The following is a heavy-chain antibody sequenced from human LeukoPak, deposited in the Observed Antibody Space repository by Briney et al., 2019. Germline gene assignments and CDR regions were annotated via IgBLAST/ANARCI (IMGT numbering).Heavy chain of an antibody. J-gene: IGHJ3*02. CDR1: SGSFSGYY. Sequence: SGTLSLTCAVYSGSFSGYYWSWIRQPPGKGLEWIGKINHSGSTNYNPSLKSRVTITVDTSKNQFSMKLSRLSADDTAVYYCALGDLAAFDIWGQGTMVTVSS. V-gene: IGHV4-34*01. D-gene: IGHD4-17*01. CDR3: ALGDLAAFDI. CDR2: INHSGST.